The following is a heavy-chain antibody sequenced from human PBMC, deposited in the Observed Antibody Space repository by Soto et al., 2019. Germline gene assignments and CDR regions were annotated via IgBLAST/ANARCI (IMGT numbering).Heavy chain of an antibody. CDR2: VNPSGGHT. J-gene: IGHJ4*02. CDR1: GDTFTDYY. D-gene: IGHD2-21*02. V-gene: IGHV1-46*01. CDR3: AGGGHVVVVTAALDY. Sequence: QVQLVQSGAEVKKPGASVKVSCKASGDTFTDYYIHWVRQAPGQGLEWMGTVNPSGGHTTYAQHFLGRMTXPXXXSXXTRYRELTSLTSEDTAVYYCAGGGHVVVVTAALDYWGQGTLVTVSS.